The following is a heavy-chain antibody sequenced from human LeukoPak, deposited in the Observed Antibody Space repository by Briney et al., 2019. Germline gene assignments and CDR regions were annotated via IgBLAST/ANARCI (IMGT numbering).Heavy chain of an antibody. V-gene: IGHV1-46*01. CDR3: ATSINAVPPGGMDV. CDR2: INPSGGSI. CDR1: GHIFTSYY. Sequence: GASVKVSCKASGHIFTSYYMYWVRQAPGQGLEWMGIINPSGGSIRYAQKFQGRVTMTRDTSTSTVYMELSSLRSEDTAVYYCATSINAVPPGGMDVWGKGTTVTVSS. D-gene: IGHD3-10*01. J-gene: IGHJ6*03.